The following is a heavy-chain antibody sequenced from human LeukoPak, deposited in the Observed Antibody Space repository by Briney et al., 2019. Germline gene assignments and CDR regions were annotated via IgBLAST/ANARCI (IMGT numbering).Heavy chain of an antibody. J-gene: IGHJ4*02. D-gene: IGHD3-10*01. CDR1: GGPISSYY. CDR2: IYYSGST. V-gene: IGHV4-59*01. Sequence: PSETLSLTCTVSGGPISSYYWSWIRQPPGKGLEWIGYIYYSGSTNYNPSLKSRVTISVDTSKNQFSLKLSSVTAADTAVYYCARDFRAGGFDYWGQGTLVTVSS. CDR3: ARDFRAGGFDY.